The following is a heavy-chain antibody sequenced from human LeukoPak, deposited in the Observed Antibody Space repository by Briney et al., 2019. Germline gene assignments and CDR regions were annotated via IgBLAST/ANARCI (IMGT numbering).Heavy chain of an antibody. CDR2: IYTSGST. CDR3: ARAKSYYGDYAYAFDI. Sequence: SETLSLTCTVSGGSISSGSYYWSWIRQPAGKGLEWIRRIYTSGSTNYNPSLKSRVTISVDTSKNQFFLKLSSVTAADTAVYYCARAKSYYGDYAYAFDIWGQGTMVTVSS. J-gene: IGHJ3*02. V-gene: IGHV4-61*02. D-gene: IGHD4-17*01. CDR1: GGSISSGSYY.